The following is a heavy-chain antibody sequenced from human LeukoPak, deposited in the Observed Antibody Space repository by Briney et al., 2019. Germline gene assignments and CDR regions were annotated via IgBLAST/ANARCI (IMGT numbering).Heavy chain of an antibody. J-gene: IGHJ4*02. V-gene: IGHV3-30*18. CDR1: GFTFSNYD. CDR3: AKDRAGTYFDY. Sequence: PGRSLRLSCAASGFTFSNYDMHWVRQAPGKGLHWVAVISYDGTNKQYADSVKGRFTISRDDSKNTLYLQMNSLRAEDTAVYYCAKDRAGTYFDYWGQGTLVTVSS. CDR2: ISYDGTNK. D-gene: IGHD3-10*01.